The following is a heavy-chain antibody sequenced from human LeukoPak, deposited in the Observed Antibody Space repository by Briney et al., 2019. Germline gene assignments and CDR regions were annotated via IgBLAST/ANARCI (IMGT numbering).Heavy chain of an antibody. J-gene: IGHJ5*02. D-gene: IGHD3-10*01. CDR3: ARGGYYGLGNDFRFDP. CDR2: ISSSGTTI. V-gene: IGHV3-11*01. Sequence: GGSLRLSCAASGFTFSDYYMSWIRQAPGKGLEWVSYISSSGTTIYYADSVKGRFTISRDNAKNSLYLQMNSLRAEDTAVYYCARGGYYGLGNDFRFDPWGQGTLVTVSS. CDR1: GFTFSDYY.